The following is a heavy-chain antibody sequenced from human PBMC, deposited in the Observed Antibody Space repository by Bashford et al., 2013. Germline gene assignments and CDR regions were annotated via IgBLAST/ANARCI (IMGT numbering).Heavy chain of an antibody. Sequence: ASVKVSCKTSGYTFTSYTIHWVRQAPDEGLSRVGLINVGKGDTKYSQKFQGRVTITRDTSANTAYMELSSLTSEDTAVYYCATGYYLSWYGPWGQGTLVTVSS. CDR1: GYTFTSYT. CDR3: ATGYYLSWYGP. J-gene: IGHJ5*02. V-gene: IGHV1-3*01. CDR2: INVGKGDT. D-gene: IGHD3-9*01.